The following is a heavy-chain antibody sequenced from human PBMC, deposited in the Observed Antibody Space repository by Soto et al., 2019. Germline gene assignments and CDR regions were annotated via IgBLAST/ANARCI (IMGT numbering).Heavy chain of an antibody. CDR3: ARVNCSSTSCATLHYYYGMDV. D-gene: IGHD2-2*01. CDR1: GYTFTSYY. Sequence: ASVKVSCKASGYTFTSYYMHWVRQAPGQGLEWMGWISAYNGNTNYAQKLQGRVTMTTDTSTSTAYMELRSLRSDDTAVYYCARVNCSSTSCATLHYYYGMDVWGQGTTVTVSS. CDR2: ISAYNGNT. V-gene: IGHV1-18*04. J-gene: IGHJ6*02.